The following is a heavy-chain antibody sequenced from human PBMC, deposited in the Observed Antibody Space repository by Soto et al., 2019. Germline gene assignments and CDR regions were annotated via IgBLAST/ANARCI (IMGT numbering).Heavy chain of an antibody. CDR2: IIPIFGTA. CDR3: ARVPEQWLGHYYYYYYGMDV. D-gene: IGHD6-19*01. CDR1: GGTFSSYA. J-gene: IGHJ6*02. Sequence: GASVKVSCKASGGTFSSYAISWVRQAPGQGLEWMGGIIPIFGTANYAQKLQGRVTITADKSTSTAYMELSSLRSEDTAVYYCARVPEQWLGHYYYYYYGMDVWGQGTTVTVSS. V-gene: IGHV1-69*06.